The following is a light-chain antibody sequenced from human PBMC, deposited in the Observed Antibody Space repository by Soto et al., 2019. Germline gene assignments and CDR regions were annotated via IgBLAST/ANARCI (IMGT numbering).Light chain of an antibody. CDR3: QTWGTGIRV. V-gene: IGLV4-69*01. Sequence: QSVLTQSPSASASLGASVKLTCTLSSGHSSYAIAWHQQQPEKGPRYLMKLNNDGSHTKGDGISDRFSGSSSGAERYLTISSLQSEDEADYYCQTWGTGIRVFGGGTKVTVL. J-gene: IGLJ3*02. CDR2: LNNDGSH. CDR1: SGHSSYA.